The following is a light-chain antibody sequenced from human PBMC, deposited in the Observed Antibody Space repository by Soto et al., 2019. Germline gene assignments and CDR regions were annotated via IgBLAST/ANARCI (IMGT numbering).Light chain of an antibody. Sequence: EIVLTQSPATLSLSPGERATLSCRASQSVSSYLAWYQQKPGQAPRLLIYDASSRATGIPARFSGSGSGTDFTLTISSLEPEDFAVYYCRQRSNLFTFGPGTKVDIK. CDR2: DAS. J-gene: IGKJ3*01. CDR1: QSVSSY. CDR3: RQRSNLFT. V-gene: IGKV3-11*01.